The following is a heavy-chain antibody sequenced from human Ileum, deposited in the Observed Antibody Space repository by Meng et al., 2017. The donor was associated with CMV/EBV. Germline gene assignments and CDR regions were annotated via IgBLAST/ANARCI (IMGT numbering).Heavy chain of an antibody. CDR2: INSDGSST. J-gene: IGHJ4*02. V-gene: IGHV3-74*01. D-gene: IGHD1-1*01. CDR1: GFTFSSSG. Sequence: GGSLRLSCAASGFTFSSSGMHWVRQAPGKGLVWVSRINSDGSSTNYADSVKGRFTISRDNAKNTLYLQMNSLRAEDTAVYYCARENNSRSFDDWGQGTLVTVSS. CDR3: ARENNSRSFDD.